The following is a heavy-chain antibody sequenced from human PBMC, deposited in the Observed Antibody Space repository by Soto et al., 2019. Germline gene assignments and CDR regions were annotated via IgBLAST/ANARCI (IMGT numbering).Heavy chain of an antibody. V-gene: IGHV3-9*01. Sequence: EVQLVESGGGLVQPGRSLRLSCAASGFTFDDYAMHWVRQAPGKGLEWVSGISWNSGSIGYADSVKGRFTISRDNAKNSLYLQMNSLRAEDTALYYCAKDISTSSRDYYYYYGMDVWGQGTTVTVSS. CDR1: GFTFDDYA. D-gene: IGHD2-2*01. J-gene: IGHJ6*02. CDR3: AKDISTSSRDYYYYYGMDV. CDR2: ISWNSGSI.